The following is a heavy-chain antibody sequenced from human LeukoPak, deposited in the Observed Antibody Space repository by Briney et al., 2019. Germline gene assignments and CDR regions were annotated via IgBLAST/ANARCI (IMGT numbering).Heavy chain of an antibody. CDR3: ARGGSGSYYPFDY. D-gene: IGHD3-10*01. V-gene: IGHV4-4*02. CDR1: GASISSSNW. Sequence: PSGTLSLTCAVSGASISSSNWWSWVRQPPGKGLEWIGEIYHSGSTNYNPSLKSRVTISVDTSKNQFSLKLNSVTAADTAVYYCARGGSGSYYPFDYWGQGTLVTVSS. CDR2: IYHSGST. J-gene: IGHJ4*02.